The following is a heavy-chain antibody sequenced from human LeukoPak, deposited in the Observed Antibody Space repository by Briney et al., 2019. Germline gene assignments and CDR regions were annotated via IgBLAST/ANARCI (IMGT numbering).Heavy chain of an antibody. CDR1: GFTFSSYG. CDR3: AKDPTHYRVWDYYETIGLSY. Sequence: PGGSLILSCAASGFTFSSYGMHWVRQAPGKGLEWVTFIRYDGSNKYYADSVKGRFTISRDNSKNTLNLHMNSLRAEDTAVYYCAKDPTHYRVWDYYETIGLSYWGQGTLVTVSS. V-gene: IGHV3-30*02. J-gene: IGHJ4*02. CDR2: IRYDGSNK. D-gene: IGHD3-22*01.